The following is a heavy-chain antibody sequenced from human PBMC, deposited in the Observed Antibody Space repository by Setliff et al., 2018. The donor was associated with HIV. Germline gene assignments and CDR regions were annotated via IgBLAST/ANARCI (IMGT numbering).Heavy chain of an antibody. CDR1: GGFISSSSYY. CDR3: SRGDCSGRRCPDY. Sequence: SETLSLTCTVSGGFISSSSYYWGWIRQPPGKGLEWIGSIFNDGRTYYNPSLKSRITIPMDTSTNQFSLKLSSVTAADTAVYYCSRGDCSGRRCPDYWGQGTLVTVSS. D-gene: IGHD2-15*01. V-gene: IGHV4-39*01. J-gene: IGHJ4*02. CDR2: IFNDGRT.